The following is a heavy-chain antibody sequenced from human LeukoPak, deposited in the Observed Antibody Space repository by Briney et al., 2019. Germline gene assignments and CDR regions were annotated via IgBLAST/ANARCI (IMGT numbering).Heavy chain of an antibody. CDR1: GFIFDDYA. Sequence: GGSLRLSCAASGFIFDDYAMHWVRQAPGKGLEWVSGISWNSGSIDYAHSMKGRFTISTHNAKNSLYLQMNSLRAGDMAVYYCAKGDQGYCSSPSCYMANWGQGTLVTVSS. J-gene: IGHJ4*02. V-gene: IGHV3-9*03. CDR3: AKGDQGYCSSPSCYMAN. D-gene: IGHD2-2*02. CDR2: ISWNSGSI.